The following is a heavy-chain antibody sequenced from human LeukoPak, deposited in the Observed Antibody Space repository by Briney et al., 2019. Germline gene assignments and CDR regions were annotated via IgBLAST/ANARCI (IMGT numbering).Heavy chain of an antibody. CDR2: ISGSGVIT. CDR1: GFTFSSYA. V-gene: IGHV3-23*01. D-gene: IGHD2-21*02. CDR3: ANGGGDRAEYFQH. Sequence: TGGSLRLSCAASGFTFSSYAMTWVRQAPGKGLEWVSAISGSGVITYYADSVKGRFTISRDNSKNTLYLQMNSLRAEDTAMYYCANGGGDRAEYFQHWGQGTLVTVSS. J-gene: IGHJ1*01.